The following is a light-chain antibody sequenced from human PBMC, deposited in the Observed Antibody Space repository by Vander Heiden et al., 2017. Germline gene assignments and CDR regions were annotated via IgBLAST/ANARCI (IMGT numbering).Light chain of an antibody. Sequence: SYELTHPPQVPVPPGQPARITCSGDKLGDNMVCWYKQKPGNPPFLVTYQDNKRPAAFPMRCSDSNAENTAALTRSEAKAKDDADYYCQAWDSATVVFGGGTKLTVL. CDR2: QDN. CDR1: KLGDNM. J-gene: IGLJ2*01. CDR3: QAWDSATVV. V-gene: IGLV3-1*01.